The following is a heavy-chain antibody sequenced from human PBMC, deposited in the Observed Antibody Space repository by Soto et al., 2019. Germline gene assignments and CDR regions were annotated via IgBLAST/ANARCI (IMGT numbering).Heavy chain of an antibody. CDR3: ARDTTAMAPSFDY. CDR2: ISYDGSNK. V-gene: IGHV3-30-3*01. J-gene: IGHJ4*02. D-gene: IGHD5-18*01. CDR1: GFTFSSYA. Sequence: QVQLVESGGGVVQPGRSLRLSCAASGFTFSSYAMHWVRQAPGKGLEWVAVISYDGSNKYYADSVKGRFTISRDNSKNTLYLQMNSLRAEDTAVYYCARDTTAMAPSFDYWGQGTLVTVSS.